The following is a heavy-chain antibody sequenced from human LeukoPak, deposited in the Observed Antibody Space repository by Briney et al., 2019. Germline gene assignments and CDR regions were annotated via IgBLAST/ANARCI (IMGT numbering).Heavy chain of an antibody. J-gene: IGHJ6*02. V-gene: IGHV3-7*01. Sequence: GGSQRLSCAASGFTFSNYWMSWVRQAPGKGLEWVANIKQDGSEKCYVDSVKGRFTISRYNAKNSLYLQMNSLRAEDTAVYYCARDRWELLSNSYHYCGLDVWGQGTTVTVSS. D-gene: IGHD2-15*01. CDR1: GFTFSNYW. CDR2: IKQDGSEK. CDR3: ARDRWELLSNSYHYCGLDV.